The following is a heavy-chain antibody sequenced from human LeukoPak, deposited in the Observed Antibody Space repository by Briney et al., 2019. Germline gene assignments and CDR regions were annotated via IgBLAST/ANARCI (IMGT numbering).Heavy chain of an antibody. V-gene: IGHV1-69*05. CDR3: ARGRDGYNYAPDY. CDR1: GGTFSSYA. J-gene: IGHJ4*02. D-gene: IGHD5-24*01. CDR2: IIPIFGTA. Sequence: SVKVSCKASGGTFSSYAISWVRQAPGQGLEWMGGIIPIFGTANYAQKFQGRVTITTDESASTAYMELSSLRSEDTAVYYCARGRDGYNYAPDYWGQGTLVTVSS.